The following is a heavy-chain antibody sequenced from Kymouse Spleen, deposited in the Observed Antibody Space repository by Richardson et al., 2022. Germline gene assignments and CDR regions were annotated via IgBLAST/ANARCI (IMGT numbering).Heavy chain of an antibody. CDR3: AKGKELYYYGMDV. J-gene: IGHJ6*02. CDR1: GFTFSSYG. V-gene: IGHV3-30*18. Sequence: QVQLVESGGGVVQPGRSLRLSCAASGFTFSSYGMHWVRQAPGKGLEWVAVISYDGSNKYYADSVKGRFTISRDNSKNTLYLQMNSLRAEDTAVYYCAKGKELYYYGMDVWGQGTTVTVSS. D-gene: IGHD1-26*01. CDR2: ISYDGSNK.